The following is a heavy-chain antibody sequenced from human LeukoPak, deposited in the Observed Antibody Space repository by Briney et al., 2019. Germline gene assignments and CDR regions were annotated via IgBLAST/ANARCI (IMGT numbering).Heavy chain of an antibody. CDR3: TTGEVPAAADAFDI. CDR2: IKSKTDGGTT. V-gene: IGHV3-15*01. J-gene: IGHJ3*02. D-gene: IGHD2-2*01. Sequence: GGSLRLSCAASGFTFSNAWMSWVRQAPGKGLEWVGRIKSKTDGGTTDYAAPVKGRFTVSRDDSKNTLYLQMNSLKTEDTAVYYCTTGEVPAAADAFDIWGQGTMVTVSS. CDR1: GFTFSNAW.